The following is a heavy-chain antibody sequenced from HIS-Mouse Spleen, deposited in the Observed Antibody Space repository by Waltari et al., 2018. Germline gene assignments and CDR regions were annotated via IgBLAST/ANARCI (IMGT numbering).Heavy chain of an antibody. CDR1: GGSISISSYY. Sequence: QLQLQESGPGLVKPSETLSLTCTVSGGSISISSYYWGWIRQPPGKGLEWIGSIYYSGSTYYNPSLKSRVTISVDTSKNQFSLKLSSVTAADTAVYYCARGLKTVTDFDYWGQGTLVTVSS. CDR2: IYYSGST. V-gene: IGHV4-39*07. CDR3: ARGLKTVTDFDY. J-gene: IGHJ4*02. D-gene: IGHD4-4*01.